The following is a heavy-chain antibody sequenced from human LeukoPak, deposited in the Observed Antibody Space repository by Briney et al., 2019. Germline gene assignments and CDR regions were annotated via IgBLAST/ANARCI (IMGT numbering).Heavy chain of an antibody. J-gene: IGHJ6*02. CDR1: GYTFTSYD. CDR3: ARPNNPDYYDSSGYPPTYYYYYGMDV. D-gene: IGHD3-22*01. Sequence: ASVKVSCKASGYTFTSYDINWVRQATGQGLEWMGWMNPNSGNTNYAQKFQGRVTMTTDTSTSTAYMELRSLRSDDTAVYYCARPNNPDYYDSSGYPPTYYYYYGMDVWGQGTTVTVSS. CDR2: MNPNSGNT. V-gene: IGHV1-8*01.